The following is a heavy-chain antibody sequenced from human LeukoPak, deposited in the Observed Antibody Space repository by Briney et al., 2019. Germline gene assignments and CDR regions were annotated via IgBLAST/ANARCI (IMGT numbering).Heavy chain of an antibody. CDR2: ISAYNGNT. Sequence: GSSVKVSCKASGGTFSSYAISWVRQAPGQGLEWMGWISAYNGNTNYAQKLQGRVTMTTDTSTSTAYMELRSLRSDDTAVYYCAREKEAGFGELLYYWGQGTLVTVSS. J-gene: IGHJ4*02. D-gene: IGHD3-10*01. V-gene: IGHV1-18*01. CDR3: AREKEAGFGELLYY. CDR1: GGTFSSYA.